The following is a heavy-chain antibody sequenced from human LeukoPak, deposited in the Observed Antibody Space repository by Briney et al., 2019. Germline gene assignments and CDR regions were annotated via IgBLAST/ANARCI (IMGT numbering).Heavy chain of an antibody. Sequence: GSLRLSCAASGFTFSSYSMNWIRQPPGKGLEWIGEINHSGSTNYNPSLKSRVTISVDTSKNQFSLKLSSVTAADTAVYYCARGRVHRLGRGYFDYWGQGTLVTVSS. CDR2: INHSGST. V-gene: IGHV4-34*01. CDR3: ARGRVHRLGRGYFDY. D-gene: IGHD6-19*01. J-gene: IGHJ4*02. CDR1: GFTFSSYS.